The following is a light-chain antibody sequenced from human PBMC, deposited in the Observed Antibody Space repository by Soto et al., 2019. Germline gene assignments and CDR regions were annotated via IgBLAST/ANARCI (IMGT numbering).Light chain of an antibody. CDR3: FQGLQTPPIT. CDR2: LGS. Sequence: IVLTQPPLSLPVIPGEPASISFRSIQSLQSSNGYNYLDWYFQKPGQSPQLLISLGSTRASGVPDRFSGSGSGTDFTLKISRGEADDVGVYYCFQGLQTPPITFGQGTRMEIK. CDR1: QSLQSSNGYNY. J-gene: IGKJ5*01. V-gene: IGKV2-28*01.